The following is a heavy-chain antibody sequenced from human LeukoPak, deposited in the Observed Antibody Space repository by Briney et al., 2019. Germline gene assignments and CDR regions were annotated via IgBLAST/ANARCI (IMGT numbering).Heavy chain of an antibody. Sequence: GGSLRLSCAASGFTFSSYAMSWVRQAPGKGLEWVSGISGSGGYTYYADSVKGRFTISRDNSKNTLYLQMNSLRAEDTAVYYCASDPARDYYDSSGYFRWVDYWGQGTLVTVSS. CDR3: ASDPARDYYDSSGYFRWVDY. CDR1: GFTFSSYA. D-gene: IGHD3-22*01. CDR2: ISGSGGYT. V-gene: IGHV3-23*01. J-gene: IGHJ4*02.